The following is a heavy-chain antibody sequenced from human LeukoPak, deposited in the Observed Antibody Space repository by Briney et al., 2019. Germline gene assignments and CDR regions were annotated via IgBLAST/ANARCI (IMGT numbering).Heavy chain of an antibody. CDR2: IWYDGSNK. V-gene: IGHV3-33*01. Sequence: GGSLRLSCAASGFTFSSCGMHWVRQAPGKGLEWVAVIWYDGSNKYYADSVKGRFTISRDNSKNTLYLQMNSLRAEDTAVYYCAREEVGAAIDYWGQGTLVTVSS. CDR3: AREEVGAAIDY. CDR1: GFTFSSCG. D-gene: IGHD2-15*01. J-gene: IGHJ4*02.